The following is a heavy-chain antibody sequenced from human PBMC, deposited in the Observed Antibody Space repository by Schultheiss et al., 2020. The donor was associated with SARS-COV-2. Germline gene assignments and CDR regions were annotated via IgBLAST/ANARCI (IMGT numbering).Heavy chain of an antibody. J-gene: IGHJ6*02. CDR3: ARHDTAMVYPYYYYGMDV. CDR1: GYSFTSYW. Sequence: GESLKISCKGSGYSFTSYWIGWVRQMPGKGLEWMGIIYPGDSDTRYSPSFQGQVTISADKSISTAYLQWSSLKASDTAMYYCARHDTAMVYPYYYYGMDVWGQGTTVTVSS. CDR2: IYPGDSDT. D-gene: IGHD5-18*01. V-gene: IGHV5-51*01.